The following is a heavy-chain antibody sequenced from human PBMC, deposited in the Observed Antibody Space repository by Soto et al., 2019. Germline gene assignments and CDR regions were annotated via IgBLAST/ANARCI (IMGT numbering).Heavy chain of an antibody. Sequence: QVQLVESGGGVVQPGRSLRLSCAASGFTFSRYGMHWVRQAPGKGLEWVAIIYYDRGNKYYADSVKGRFTISRDNSNNMVYLQMNSLRAEDTALYYCARNNGNFRADPWGQGTLVTVSS. V-gene: IGHV3-33*01. CDR1: GFTFSRYG. J-gene: IGHJ5*02. CDR2: IYYDRGNK. CDR3: ARNNGNFRADP. D-gene: IGHD2-8*01.